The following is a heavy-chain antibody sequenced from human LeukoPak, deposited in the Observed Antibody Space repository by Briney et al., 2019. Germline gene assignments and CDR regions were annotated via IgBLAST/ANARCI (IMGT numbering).Heavy chain of an antibody. D-gene: IGHD2-15*01. V-gene: IGHV3-48*03. CDR1: GFTSSRYE. J-gene: IGHJ6*04. CDR2: ISSCGSTI. Sequence: GGSLSLSCAASGFTSSRYEMNWVRQAPGKGVESVSYISSCGSTIYYAGSVKGRFTIYRDNAKNSLYLKMNSLRAEDTAVYYCARAIDKRAANRGYYYYYGMDVWGKGTTVTVSS. CDR3: ARAIDKRAANRGYYYYYGMDV.